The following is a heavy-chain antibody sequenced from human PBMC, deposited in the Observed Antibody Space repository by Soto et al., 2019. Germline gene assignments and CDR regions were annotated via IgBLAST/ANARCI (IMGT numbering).Heavy chain of an antibody. CDR1: GYTFTSYG. Sequence: QVQLVQSGAEVKKPGASVKVSCKASGYTFTSYGISWVRQAPGQGLEWMGWISVRNGNTNYAQKLQGRVTMTTDTSTSTVYMELRSLRSDDTAVYYCARDQGLAVTADYWGQGTLVTVSS. V-gene: IGHV1-18*01. CDR2: ISVRNGNT. CDR3: ARDQGLAVTADY. D-gene: IGHD4-17*01. J-gene: IGHJ4*02.